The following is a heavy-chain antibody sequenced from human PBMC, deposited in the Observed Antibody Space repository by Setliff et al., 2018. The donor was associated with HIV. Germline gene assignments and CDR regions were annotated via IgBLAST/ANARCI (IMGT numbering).Heavy chain of an antibody. CDR2: VDPEDGET. CDR1: GYTFTSYY. Sequence: ASVKVSCKASGYTFTSYYLHWVRQAPGKGLEWMGRVDPEDGETIYAEKFQGRVTITADTSTDTAYMELSSLRSEDTAVYYCATDFGTVRGVMDYYYYGMDVWGQGTTVTVS. D-gene: IGHD3-10*01. V-gene: IGHV1-69-2*01. J-gene: IGHJ6*02. CDR3: ATDFGTVRGVMDYYYYGMDV.